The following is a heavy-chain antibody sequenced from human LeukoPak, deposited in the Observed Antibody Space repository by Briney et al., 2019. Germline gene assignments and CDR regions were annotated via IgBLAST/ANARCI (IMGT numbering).Heavy chain of an antibody. CDR2: IKQDGSEE. D-gene: IGHD1-1*01. CDR1: GFTFSTYW. J-gene: IGHJ4*02. V-gene: IGHV3-7*01. Sequence: GGSLRLSCAPSGFTFSTYWMTWVRQAPGKGLEWVANIKQDGSEEYYVGSVKGRFTISKDNAKNSLYLQMNSLRVEDTAVYYCARHIDWKFDYWGQGTLVTVSS. CDR3: ARHIDWKFDY.